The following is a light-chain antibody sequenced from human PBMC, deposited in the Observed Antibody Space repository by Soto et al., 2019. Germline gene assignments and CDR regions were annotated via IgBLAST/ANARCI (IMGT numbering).Light chain of an antibody. CDR3: AAWDDSLNGFFV. V-gene: IGLV1-44*01. Sequence: SVLTQPPSASGTPGQRVTMSCSGSSSNIGSNTVNWYQQLPGTAPKLLIYSNNQRPSGVPDRFSGSKSGTSASLAISGLQSEDEADYYCAAWDDSLNGFFVFGTGTNVTV. J-gene: IGLJ1*01. CDR1: SSNIGSNT. CDR2: SNN.